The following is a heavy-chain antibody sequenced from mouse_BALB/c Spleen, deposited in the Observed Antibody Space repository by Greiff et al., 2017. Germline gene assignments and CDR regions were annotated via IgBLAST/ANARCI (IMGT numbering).Heavy chain of an antibody. CDR2: ISYSGST. CDR3: ARVDYAMDY. CDR1: GYSITSDYA. V-gene: IGHV3-2*02. J-gene: IGHJ4*01. Sequence: EVQLVESGPGLVKPSQSLSLTCTVTGYSITSDYAWNWIRQFPGNKLEWMGYISYSGSTSYNPSLKSRISITRDTSKNQFFLQLNSVTTEDTATYYCARVDYAMDYWGQGTSVTVSS.